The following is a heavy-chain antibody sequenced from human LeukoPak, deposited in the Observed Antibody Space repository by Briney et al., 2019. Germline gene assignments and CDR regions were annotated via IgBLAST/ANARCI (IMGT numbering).Heavy chain of an antibody. V-gene: IGHV4-59*12. CDR3: ARDPLCSGGSCYPFDY. Sequence: SETLSLTCTVSGGSISSYYWSWIRQPPGKGLEWIGSIYQSGNTYYNPSLRSRLTISVDTSKNQFSLNLSSVTAADTAVYFCARDPLCSGGSCYPFDYWGQGTLVTVST. CDR1: GGSISSYY. D-gene: IGHD2-15*01. J-gene: IGHJ4*02. CDR2: IYQSGNT.